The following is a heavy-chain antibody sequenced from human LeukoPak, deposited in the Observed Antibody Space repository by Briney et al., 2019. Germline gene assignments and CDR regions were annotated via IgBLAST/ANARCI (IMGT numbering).Heavy chain of an antibody. V-gene: IGHV4-38-2*02. CDR3: ARNSSGCSFDR. Sequence: PSETLSLTCTVSGFSISSGHYWGWIRQPPGQGLEWIASIYHSGGRFETGSTHYSPSLKSRVTISLDTSKNQLSLMMTSVTAADTAVYYCARNSSGCSFDRWGQGTLVTVSS. D-gene: IGHD6-19*01. CDR1: GFSISSGHY. CDR2: IYHSGGRFETGST. J-gene: IGHJ5*02.